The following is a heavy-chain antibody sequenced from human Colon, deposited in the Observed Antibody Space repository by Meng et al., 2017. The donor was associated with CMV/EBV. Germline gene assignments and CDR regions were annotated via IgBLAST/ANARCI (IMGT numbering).Heavy chain of an antibody. Sequence: CKTSGYIFTNYYIPWVRQAPGQGLEWMGTINPSGGTTRYAQNFQGRLTVTRDTSTNSVYMELTSLRSEDMAVYYCARSVQVAQYFDHWGQGTLVTVSS. D-gene: IGHD4-11*01. CDR2: INPSGGTT. V-gene: IGHV1-46*01. CDR1: GYIFTNYY. CDR3: ARSVQVAQYFDH. J-gene: IGHJ4*02.